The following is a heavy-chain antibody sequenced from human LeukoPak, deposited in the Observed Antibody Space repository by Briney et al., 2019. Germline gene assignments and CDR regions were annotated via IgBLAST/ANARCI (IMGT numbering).Heavy chain of an antibody. D-gene: IGHD3-16*02. Sequence: SETLSLTCTVSGGSISSYYWSWIRQPPGKGLEWIGSIYDSGSTYYNPSLKSRVTISVDTSKNQFSLKLSSVTAADTAVYYCARSDYIWGSYRYPFDYWGQGTLVTVSS. CDR2: IYDSGST. V-gene: IGHV4-59*05. J-gene: IGHJ4*02. CDR1: GGSISSYY. CDR3: ARSDYIWGSYRYPFDY.